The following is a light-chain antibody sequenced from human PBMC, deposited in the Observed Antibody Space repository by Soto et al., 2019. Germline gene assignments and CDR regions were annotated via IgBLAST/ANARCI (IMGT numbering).Light chain of an antibody. J-gene: IGKJ1*01. Sequence: VLTQSPVTLSLSPGERATLSCRASQSVNAYLAWYQQKPGQAPRLLIYDASVRATGIPARFSGSGSGTDFTLTISRLDPEDSAVSYCQQQLGRHTFGQGTKVEIK. V-gene: IGKV3-11*01. CDR2: DAS. CDR1: QSVNAY. CDR3: QQQLGRHT.